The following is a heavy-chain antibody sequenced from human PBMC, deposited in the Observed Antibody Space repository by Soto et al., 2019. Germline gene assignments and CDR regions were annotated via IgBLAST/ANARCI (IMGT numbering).Heavy chain of an antibody. Sequence: QVQLQESGPGLVKPSGTLSLTCAVSGGSISSSNWWTWVRQPPGKGLEWIGEIYHTGSTNNNPSLKRHITISVDKTKNQFSLKVTSVTAADTAVYYCARDNYYTGSGYYPSSAEYFQHWGQGTLVIVSS. D-gene: IGHD3-22*01. CDR2: IYHTGST. CDR3: ARDNYYTGSGYYPSSAEYFQH. V-gene: IGHV4-4*02. CDR1: GGSISSSNW. J-gene: IGHJ1*01.